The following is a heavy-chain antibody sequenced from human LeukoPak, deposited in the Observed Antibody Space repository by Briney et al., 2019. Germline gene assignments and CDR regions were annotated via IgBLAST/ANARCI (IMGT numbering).Heavy chain of an antibody. CDR1: GYTFTSSD. CDR3: ARGRSGLAAAGTYDY. J-gene: IGHJ4*02. D-gene: IGHD6-13*01. CDR2: INPKSGRT. Sequence: APVKVSRKASGYTFTSSDINWVRQATGQGLEWMGWINPKSGRTGYAKKFQARVSMTMNTSISTAYMEVSSLRFEDTAVYYCARGRSGLAAAGTYDYWGQGTLITVSS. V-gene: IGHV1-8*01.